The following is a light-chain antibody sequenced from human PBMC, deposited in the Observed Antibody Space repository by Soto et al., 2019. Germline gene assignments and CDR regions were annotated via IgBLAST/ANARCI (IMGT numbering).Light chain of an antibody. CDR3: SSYTNINTRACV. CDR1: SSDVAYYNH. Sequence: QSALTQPASVSGSPGQSITISCTGTSSDVAYYNHVSWYQQHPGKAPKLIIYEVTDRPSGVSNRFSGSKSGNTASLTISGLQAEDEAEYYCSSYTNINTRACVFGTGTKVTVL. J-gene: IGLJ1*01. CDR2: EVT. V-gene: IGLV2-14*01.